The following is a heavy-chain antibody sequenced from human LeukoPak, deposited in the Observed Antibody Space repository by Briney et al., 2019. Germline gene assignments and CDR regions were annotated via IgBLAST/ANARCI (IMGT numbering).Heavy chain of an antibody. CDR1: GYTFTGYY. CDR3: ATFPAYCGGDCYHDY. V-gene: IGHV1-2*02. CDR2: INPNSGGT. J-gene: IGHJ4*02. D-gene: IGHD2-21*02. Sequence: ASVKVSCKASGYTFTGYYMHWVRQAPGQGLEWMGWINPNSGGTNYAQKFQGRVTMTRDTSISTAYMELRSLTSDDTAVYYCATFPAYCGGDCYHDYWGQGTLVTVSS.